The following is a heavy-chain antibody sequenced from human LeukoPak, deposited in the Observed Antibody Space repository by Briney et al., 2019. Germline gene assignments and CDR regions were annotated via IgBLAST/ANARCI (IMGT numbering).Heavy chain of an antibody. CDR3: ASDPISYYYDSSGYSYFDY. Sequence: SQTLSLTCTVSGGSISSGSYYWSWIRQPAGKGLGWIGRIYTSGSTNYNPSLKSRVTISVDTSKNQFSLKLSSVTAADTAVYYCASDPISYYYDSSGYSYFDYWGQGTLVTVSS. J-gene: IGHJ4*02. D-gene: IGHD3-22*01. CDR2: IYTSGST. CDR1: GGSISSGSYY. V-gene: IGHV4-61*02.